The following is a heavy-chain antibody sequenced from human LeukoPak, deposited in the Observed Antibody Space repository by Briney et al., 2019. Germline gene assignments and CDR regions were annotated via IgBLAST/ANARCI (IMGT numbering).Heavy chain of an antibody. CDR1: GFTFSSYA. CDR3: ASITYYYGSSFDY. D-gene: IGHD3-10*01. Sequence: PGGSLRLSCSASGFTFSSYAMHWVRQAPGKGLEWVSVISYDGSNKYYADSVKDRFTISRDNSKNTLYLQMNSLRAEDTAVYYCASITYYYGSSFDYWGQGTLVTVSS. J-gene: IGHJ4*02. CDR2: ISYDGSNK. V-gene: IGHV3-30*04.